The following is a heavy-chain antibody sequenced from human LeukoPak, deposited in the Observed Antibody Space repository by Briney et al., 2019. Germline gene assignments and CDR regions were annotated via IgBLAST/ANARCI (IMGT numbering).Heavy chain of an antibody. V-gene: IGHV3-48*03. Sequence: GGSLRLSCAASGFTFSSYEMNWVRQAPGKGLEWVSYISSSGSTIYYADSVKGRFTISRDNAKNSLYLQMNSLRAEDTAVYYCARFRPDYYYGMDVWGQGTTVTVSS. CDR2: ISSSGSTI. CDR1: GFTFSSYE. CDR3: ARFRPDYYYGMDV. J-gene: IGHJ6*02.